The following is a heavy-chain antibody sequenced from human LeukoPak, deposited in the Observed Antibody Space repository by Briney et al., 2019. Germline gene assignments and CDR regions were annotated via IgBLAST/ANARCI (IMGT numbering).Heavy chain of an antibody. CDR2: TSYDGSEE. V-gene: IGHV3-30*04. CDR3: ARAKGIAVDGTGGRIDF. CDR1: GFAFSSFA. Sequence: GGSLRLSCAASGFAFSSFAMHWVRQAPGKGLECVAVTSYDGSEEFYADFVKGRFTISRDNSKNTLFLYMNSLRTEDTAVFYCARAKGIAVDGTGGRIDFWGRGTLVTVSS. D-gene: IGHD6-13*01. J-gene: IGHJ4*02.